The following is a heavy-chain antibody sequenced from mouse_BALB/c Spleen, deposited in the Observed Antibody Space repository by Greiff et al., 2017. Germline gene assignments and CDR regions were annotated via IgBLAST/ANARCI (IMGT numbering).Heavy chain of an antibody. CDR2: ISYDGSN. CDR3: ARRRDYYFY. J-gene: IGHJ3*01. V-gene: IGHV3-6*02. CDR1: GYSITSGYY. D-gene: IGHD1-1*01. Sequence: EVKLEESGPGLVKPSQSLSLTCSVTGYSITSGYYWNWIRQFPGNKLEWMGYISYDGSNNYNPSLKNRISITRDTSKNQFFLKLNSVTTEDTATYYCARRRDYYFYWGQGTLVTVSA.